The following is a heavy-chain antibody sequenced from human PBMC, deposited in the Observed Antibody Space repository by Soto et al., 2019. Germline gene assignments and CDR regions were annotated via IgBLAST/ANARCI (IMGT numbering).Heavy chain of an antibody. V-gene: IGHV3-21*01. D-gene: IGHD6-6*01. CDR3: VRSSSSYYDY. Sequence: GGSLRLSCAASGFTFSSYSMNWVRQAPGKGLEWVSSISSSSSYIYYADSVKGRFTISRDNAKNSLYLQMNSLRVEDTAVYYCVRSSSSYYDYWGQGTLVTVSS. CDR1: GFTFSSYS. CDR2: ISSSSSYI. J-gene: IGHJ4*02.